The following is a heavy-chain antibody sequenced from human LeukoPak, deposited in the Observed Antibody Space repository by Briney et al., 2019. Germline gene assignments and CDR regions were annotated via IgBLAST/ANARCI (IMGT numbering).Heavy chain of an antibody. CDR2: INHSGST. V-gene: IGHV4-39*07. CDR1: GGSISSSSYY. J-gene: IGHJ4*02. Sequence: SETLSLTCTVSGGSISSSSYYWSWIRQPPGKGLEWIGEINHSGSTNYNPSLKSRVTISVDTSKNQFSLKLSSVTAADTAVYYCARWYYDISDYFDYWGQGTLVTVSS. D-gene: IGHD3-9*01. CDR3: ARWYYDISDYFDY.